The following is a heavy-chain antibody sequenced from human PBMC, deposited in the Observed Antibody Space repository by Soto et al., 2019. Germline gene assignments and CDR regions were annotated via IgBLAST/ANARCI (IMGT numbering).Heavy chain of an antibody. CDR3: ARGGMGYANRGGFGP. D-gene: IGHD2-8*01. V-gene: IGHV4-59*01. CDR2: VHYRGTT. Sequence: QVLLQESGPGLVRPSETLSLTCTVSGGAISTYYWSWLRQPPGKGLGWIAYVHYRGTTNYNPSLKSRVTIAVGAAADQFSLNATSVTAGDTAVSFCARGGMGYANRGGFGPWGQGTLVTVFS. CDR1: GGAISTYY. J-gene: IGHJ5*02.